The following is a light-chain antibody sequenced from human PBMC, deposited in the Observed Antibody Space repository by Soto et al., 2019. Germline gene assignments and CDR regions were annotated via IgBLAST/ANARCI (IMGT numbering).Light chain of an antibody. CDR2: ENN. CDR3: GTWDTSLTPGGV. V-gene: IGLV1-51*02. CDR1: TSNIGSNY. J-gene: IGLJ3*02. Sequence: QSALTQPPSVSAAPGQRVTISCSGSTSNIGSNYVSWYQQLPGAAPKLLIYENNKRPSGIPDRFSGSKSGTSATLGITGLQTGDEADYYCGTWDTSLTPGGVFGGGTKLTVL.